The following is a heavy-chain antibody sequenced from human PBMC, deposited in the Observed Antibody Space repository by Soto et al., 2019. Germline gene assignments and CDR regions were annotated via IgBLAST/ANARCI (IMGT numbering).Heavy chain of an antibody. CDR1: GGSISSGEYY. V-gene: IGHV4-30-4*01. Sequence: SETLSLTCTVSGGSISSGEYYWTWIRQPPGKGLEWIGYISYSGSTHYSPSLKSRVSITVDTSKNQFSLNLASVSAEDTAVYYCAGSDYYDSSGYYYRVDYWGQGTLVTVSS. CDR3: AGSDYYDSSGYYYRVDY. J-gene: IGHJ4*02. CDR2: ISYSGST. D-gene: IGHD3-22*01.